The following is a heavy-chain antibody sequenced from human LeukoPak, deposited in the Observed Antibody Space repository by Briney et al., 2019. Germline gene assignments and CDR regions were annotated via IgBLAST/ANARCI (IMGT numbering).Heavy chain of an antibody. V-gene: IGHV4-39*07. CDR2: IYHSGST. CDR3: ARVSSGTDLDY. J-gene: IGHJ4*02. Sequence: SETLSLTCTVSGGSTSSSSYYWGWIRQPPGKGLEWIGSIYHSGSTYYNPSLKSRVTISVDTSKNQFSLKLSSVTAADTAVYYCARVSSGTDLDYWGQGTLVTVSS. CDR1: GGSTSSSSYY. D-gene: IGHD1-14*01.